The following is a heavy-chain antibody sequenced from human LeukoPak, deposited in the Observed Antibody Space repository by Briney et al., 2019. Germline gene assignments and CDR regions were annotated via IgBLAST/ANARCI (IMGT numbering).Heavy chain of an antibody. D-gene: IGHD6-13*01. CDR1: GGSISSSNW. CDR3: ARRLGTSSSWYDLDY. Sequence: PSGTLSLTCAVSGGSISSSNWWSWVRQPPGKGLEWIGEIYHSGSTNYNPSLKSRVTISVDKSKNQFSLKLSSVTAADTAVYYCARRLGTSSSWYDLDYWGQGTLVTVSS. J-gene: IGHJ4*02. CDR2: IYHSGST. V-gene: IGHV4-4*02.